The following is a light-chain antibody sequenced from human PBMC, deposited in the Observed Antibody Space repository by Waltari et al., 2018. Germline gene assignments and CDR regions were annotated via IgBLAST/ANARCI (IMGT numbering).Light chain of an antibody. J-gene: IGLJ7*01. Sequence: QAALTQPPSVSTSLGQSVTISCTGTSSDAGVYNDVSRYQSPGTAPRLLIYDVGKRPSCVSDRSSGSKSGNTASLTISGLQAEDSGLLAEDEADYYCCSCKTGNSHDLFGGGTRLTVL. CDR2: DVG. V-gene: IGLV2-11*01. CDR1: SSDAGVYND. CDR3: CSCKTGNSHDL.